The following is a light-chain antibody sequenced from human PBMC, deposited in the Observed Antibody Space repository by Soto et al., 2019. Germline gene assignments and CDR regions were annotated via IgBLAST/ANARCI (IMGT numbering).Light chain of an antibody. J-gene: IGKJ2*01. CDR2: DAS. CDR3: QQRSHWPT. Sequence: EIVLTQSPATLSLSPGERATLSCRASQSVSSYLAWYQQKPGQAPRLLIYDASNRATGIPARFSGSGSGTDVNLTISSLEPEAFAVYYCQQRSHWPTFGQGTKLEIK. V-gene: IGKV3-11*01. CDR1: QSVSSY.